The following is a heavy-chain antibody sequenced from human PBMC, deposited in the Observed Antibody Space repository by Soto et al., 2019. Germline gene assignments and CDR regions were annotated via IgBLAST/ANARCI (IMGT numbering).Heavy chain of an antibody. J-gene: IGHJ4*02. Sequence: QVQLQESGPGLVKPSETLSLTCTVSGGSISSYYWSWIRQPPGKGLEWIGYIYYSGSTNYNPSLXCXGXIXLDTSKNQFSLELSSVTAADAAVYYCARRYGSCFDYWGQGTLVTVSS. CDR1: GGSISSYY. D-gene: IGHD5-18*01. V-gene: IGHV4-59*08. CDR2: IYYSGST. CDR3: ARRYGSCFDY.